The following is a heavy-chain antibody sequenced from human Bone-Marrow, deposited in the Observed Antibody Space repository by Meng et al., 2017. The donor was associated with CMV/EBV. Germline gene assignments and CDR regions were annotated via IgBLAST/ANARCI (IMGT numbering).Heavy chain of an antibody. J-gene: IGHJ4*02. Sequence: SETLSLNCTVSGGSISSYYWSWIRQPPGKGLEWIGYIYYSGSTNYNPSLKSRVTISVDTSKNQCSLKLSSVTAADTAVYYCAGVGATGNFDYWGQGTLVTVSS. V-gene: IGHV4-59*01. CDR2: IYYSGST. CDR3: AGVGATGNFDY. CDR1: GGSISSYY. D-gene: IGHD1-26*01.